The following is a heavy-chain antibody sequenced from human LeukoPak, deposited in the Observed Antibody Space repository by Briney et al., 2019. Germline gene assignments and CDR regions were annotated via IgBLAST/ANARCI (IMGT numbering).Heavy chain of an antibody. CDR2: VTGSGSVSSST. V-gene: IGHV3-23*01. J-gene: IGHJ4*02. CDR1: GFTFSSFA. Sequence: GGSLRLSCAASGFTFSSFAMSWVRQAPGKGLEWVSSVTGSGSVSSSTYYADSVKGRFTISRDNSKNTLYLQMNSLRAEDTALYYCAKEGTYNNFWSGYFHWGQGALVTVSS. D-gene: IGHD3-3*01. CDR3: AKEGTYNNFWSGYFH.